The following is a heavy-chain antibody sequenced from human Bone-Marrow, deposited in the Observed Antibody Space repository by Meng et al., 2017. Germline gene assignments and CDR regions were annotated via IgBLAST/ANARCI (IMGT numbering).Heavy chain of an antibody. D-gene: IGHD4-23*01. J-gene: IGHJ6*02. CDR3: MADASTVAPHYYYGMDI. V-gene: IGHV3-23*01. Sequence: GESLKISCAVSGFTFSTSAMSWVRQAPGKGLEWVSFISIGGETTSYADSVKGRFTISRDNSKNTLYLQMNSLRAEDTAVYYCMADASTVAPHYYYGMDIWGQGTTVTVSS. CDR2: ISIGGETT. CDR1: GFTFSTSA.